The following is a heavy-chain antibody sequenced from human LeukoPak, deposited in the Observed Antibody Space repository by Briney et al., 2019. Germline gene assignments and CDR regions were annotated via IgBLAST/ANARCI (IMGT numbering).Heavy chain of an antibody. CDR1: GFTFSNHW. CDR3: ARGDVSSGYHY. V-gene: IGHV3-74*01. Sequence: GGSLRLSCAASGFTFSNHWMHWVRQTPEKGLVWVSNISPDGSRTDYADSVKGRFTISRDNAENTLYLQMNSLRAEDTAVYYCARGDVSSGYHYWGQGTLVTVSS. J-gene: IGHJ4*02. D-gene: IGHD3-22*01. CDR2: ISPDGSRT.